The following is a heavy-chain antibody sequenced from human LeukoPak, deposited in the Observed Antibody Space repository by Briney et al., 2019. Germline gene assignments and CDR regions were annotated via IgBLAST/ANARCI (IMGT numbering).Heavy chain of an antibody. J-gene: IGHJ4*02. CDR1: GGTFSSYA. CDR2: IIPILGIA. V-gene: IGHV1-69*04. CDR3: ARDPFYGDYLAAFDY. D-gene: IGHD4-17*01. Sequence: GASVKVSCKASGGTFSSYAISWVRQAPGQGLEWMGRIIPILGIANYAQKFQGRVTITADKSTSTAYMELSSLRSGDTAVYYCARDPFYGDYLAAFDYWGQGTLVTVSS.